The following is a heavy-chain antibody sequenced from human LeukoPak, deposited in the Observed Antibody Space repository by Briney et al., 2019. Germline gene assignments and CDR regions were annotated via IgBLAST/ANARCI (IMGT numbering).Heavy chain of an antibody. CDR1: GFTFYEDG. CDR3: AKGRGAFDI. J-gene: IGHJ3*02. V-gene: IGHV3-23*01. CDR2: IIGSGGST. Sequence: GGSLRLSSAPSGFTFYEDGMTSVRQAPGQGVGWVSGIIGSGGSTYYADSVKGRFTISRDNSKNTLYLQMNSRRAEDTALYYCAKGRGAFDIWGQGTMVTVSS. D-gene: IGHD3-10*01.